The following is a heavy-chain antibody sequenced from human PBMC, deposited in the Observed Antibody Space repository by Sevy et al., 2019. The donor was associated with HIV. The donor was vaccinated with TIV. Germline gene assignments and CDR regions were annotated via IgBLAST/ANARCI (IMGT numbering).Heavy chain of an antibody. J-gene: IGHJ3*02. D-gene: IGHD3-9*01. CDR1: RFTFRSYG. V-gene: IGHV3-30*02. CDR2: IWYDGTNQ. CDR3: AKDRSRRYYDILTGYFKGDALDI. Sequence: GGSLRLSCAASRFTFRSYGMHWVRQAPGKGLEWVAFIWYDGTNQYYVDSVKGRFTISRDNSKDTLYLQMNSLRAEDTAVYYCAKDRSRRYYDILTGYFKGDALDIWGQGTMVTVSS.